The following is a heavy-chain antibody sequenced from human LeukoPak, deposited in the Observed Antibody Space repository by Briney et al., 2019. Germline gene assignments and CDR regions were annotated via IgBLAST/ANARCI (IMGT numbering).Heavy chain of an antibody. CDR3: AKGRWSSSSGYYYYMDV. Sequence: GGSLRLSCAASGFTFSSYAMHWVRQPPGKGLEWVAVISYDGSNKYYADSVKGRFTISRDNSKNTLYLQMNSLRAEDTAVYYCAKGRWSSSSGYYYYMDVWGKGTTVTVSS. D-gene: IGHD6-6*01. CDR2: ISYDGSNK. CDR1: GFTFSSYA. V-gene: IGHV3-30*04. J-gene: IGHJ6*03.